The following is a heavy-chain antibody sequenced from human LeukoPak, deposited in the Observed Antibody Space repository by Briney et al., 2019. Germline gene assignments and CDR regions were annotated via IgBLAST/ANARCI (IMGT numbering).Heavy chain of an antibody. J-gene: IGHJ4*02. CDR1: GGSFSGYY. D-gene: IGHD2-15*01. Sequence: SETLSLTCAVYGGSFSGYYWSWIRQPPGKGLEWIGEINHSGSTNYNQSLKSRVTISVDTTKNQFSLKLSSVTAADTAVYYCASDCSGGSCHDYWGQGTLVTVAS. V-gene: IGHV4-34*01. CDR3: ASDCSGGSCHDY. CDR2: INHSGST.